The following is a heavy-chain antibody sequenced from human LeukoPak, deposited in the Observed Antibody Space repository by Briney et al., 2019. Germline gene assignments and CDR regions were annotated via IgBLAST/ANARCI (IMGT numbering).Heavy chain of an antibody. D-gene: IGHD2-2*01. CDR1: GYTFTGYY. CDR2: INPNSGGT. J-gene: IGHJ6*03. CDR3: ARGTKDLVGITWYYYMDV. V-gene: IGHV1-2*02. Sequence: ASVKVSCKASGYTFTGYYMHWVRQAPGQGLEWMGWINPNSGGTNYAQKFQGRVTMTRDTSISTAYMELSRLRSDDTAVYYCARGTKDLVGITWYYYMDVWGKGTTVTVSS.